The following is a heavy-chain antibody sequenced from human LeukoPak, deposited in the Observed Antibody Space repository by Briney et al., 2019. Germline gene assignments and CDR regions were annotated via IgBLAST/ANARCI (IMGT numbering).Heavy chain of an antibody. CDR2: IYYSGST. J-gene: IGHJ4*02. V-gene: IGHV4-30-4*01. CDR3: ARFHTSGYYRHFDF. CDR1: GGSISSGDCY. D-gene: IGHD3-22*01. Sequence: PSETLSLTCTVSGGSISSGDCYWSWIRQPPGKGLEWIGYIYYSGSTYYNPSLKSRVTISVDTSKNQFSLKLSSVTAADTAVYYSARFHTSGYYRHFDFWGQGTLVTVSS.